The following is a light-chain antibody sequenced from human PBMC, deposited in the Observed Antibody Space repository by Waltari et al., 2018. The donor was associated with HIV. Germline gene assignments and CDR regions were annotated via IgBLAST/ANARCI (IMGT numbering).Light chain of an antibody. CDR3: SSYTNRDTVV. J-gene: IGLJ2*01. CDR2: EVS. Sequence: QSALSQPASVSGSFGQSITISCTGTSSDVGGYQYVSWYQQQPGKAPKLLISEVSNRPSGVSSRFSGSKSGNTASLTICWRQAEDEADYYCSSYTNRDTVVFGGGPKLTVV. CDR1: SSDVGGYQY. V-gene: IGLV2-14*03.